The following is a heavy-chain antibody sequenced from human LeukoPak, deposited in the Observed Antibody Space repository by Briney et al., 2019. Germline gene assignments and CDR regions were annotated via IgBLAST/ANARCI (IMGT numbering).Heavy chain of an antibody. CDR2: ISGSGGST. V-gene: IGHV3-23*01. Sequence: GGSLRLSCAASGFTFSSYSMNWVRQAPGKGLEWVSAISGSGGSTYYADSVKGRFTISRDNSKNTLYLQMNSLRAEDTAVYYCAKDALYSGSYSCFDYWGQGTLVTVSS. J-gene: IGHJ4*02. CDR3: AKDALYSGSYSCFDY. D-gene: IGHD1-26*01. CDR1: GFTFSSYS.